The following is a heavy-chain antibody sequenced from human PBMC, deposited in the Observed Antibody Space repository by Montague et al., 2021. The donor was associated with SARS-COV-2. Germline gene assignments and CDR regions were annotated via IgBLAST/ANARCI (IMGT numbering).Heavy chain of an antibody. CDR3: ARKASRGITIFGVVTASYYFDY. Sequence: SGTLSLTCTVSGDSISSSSYFWGWIRQPPGKGLEWIGSIYYSGSTYYNPSLKSRVTISVDTSKNQFSLKLSSVTAADTAVYYCARKASRGITIFGVVTASYYFDYWGQGTLVTVSS. J-gene: IGHJ4*02. D-gene: IGHD3-3*01. V-gene: IGHV4-39*01. CDR2: IYYSGST. CDR1: GDSISSSSYF.